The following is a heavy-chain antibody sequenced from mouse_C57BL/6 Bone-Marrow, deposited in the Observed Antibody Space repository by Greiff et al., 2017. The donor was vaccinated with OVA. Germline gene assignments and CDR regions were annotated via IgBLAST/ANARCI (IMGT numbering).Heavy chain of an antibody. CDR2: IWRGGST. CDR3: AKFITTVVATDYYAMDY. Sequence: VQLQQSGPGLVQPSQSLSITCTVSGFSLTSYGVHWVRQSPGKGLEWLGVIWRGGSTDYNAAFMSRLSITKDNSKSQVFFKMNSLQADDTAIYXCAKFITTVVATDYYAMDYWGQGTSVTVSS. D-gene: IGHD1-1*01. CDR1: GFSLTSYG. V-gene: IGHV2-5*01. J-gene: IGHJ4*01.